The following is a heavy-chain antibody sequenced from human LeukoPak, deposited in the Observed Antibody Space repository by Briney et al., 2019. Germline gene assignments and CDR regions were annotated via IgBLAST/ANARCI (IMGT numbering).Heavy chain of an antibody. D-gene: IGHD3-9*01. Sequence: SETLSLTCAVSGGSISSSYYNWGWNRQATGMGLVWIGYSDYSWNSYYNPSLKSRVAISVDTSKNQFSLKLSSVTAADMAVYYCARAADILIGYNYWGQGTLVTVSS. CDR1: GGSISSSYYN. CDR3: ARAADILIGYNY. V-gene: IGHV4-39*07. CDR2: SDYSWNS. J-gene: IGHJ4*02.